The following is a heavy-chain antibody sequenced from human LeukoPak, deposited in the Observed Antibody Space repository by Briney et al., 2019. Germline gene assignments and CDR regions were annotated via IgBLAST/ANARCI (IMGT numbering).Heavy chain of an antibody. D-gene: IGHD6-13*01. Sequence: ASVKVSCKVSGYTLTELSMHWVRQAPGKGLEWMGGFDPEDGETIYAQKFQGRVTMTEDTSTDTAYMELNRLTYDDTAVYYCARDRPHTDAWYEGRDYWGQGTLVTVSS. J-gene: IGHJ4*02. CDR1: GYTLTELS. V-gene: IGHV1-24*01. CDR3: ARDRPHTDAWYEGRDY. CDR2: FDPEDGET.